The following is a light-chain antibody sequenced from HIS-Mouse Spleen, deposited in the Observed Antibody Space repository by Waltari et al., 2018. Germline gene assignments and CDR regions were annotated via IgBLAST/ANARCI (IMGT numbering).Light chain of an antibody. J-gene: IGKJ1*01. Sequence: EIVLTQSPATLSLSPGERATLSCRASQSVSSYLAWYQQKPGQAPRLLIYDASNRATGIPARFRGRWAWTNFTLTISSLEPEDFAVYYWQQRSNWPPGGRTFGQGTKVEIK. CDR2: DAS. V-gene: IGKV3-11*01. CDR1: QSVSSY. CDR3: QQRSNWPPGGRT.